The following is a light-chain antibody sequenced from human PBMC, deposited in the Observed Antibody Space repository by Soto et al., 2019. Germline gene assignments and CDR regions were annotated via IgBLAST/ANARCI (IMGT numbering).Light chain of an antibody. CDR3: CSYASDHSFMV. J-gene: IGLJ3*02. CDR1: SSDVGSYNV. Sequence: QSALTQPASVSGSPGQSITISCTGTSSDVGSYNVVSWYQQHPGKAPKLLIYEGFKWPSGVSNRFSGSKSGNTASLTITGLQAEDEADYYCCSYASDHSFMVFGGGTKLTVL. CDR2: EGF. V-gene: IGLV2-23*03.